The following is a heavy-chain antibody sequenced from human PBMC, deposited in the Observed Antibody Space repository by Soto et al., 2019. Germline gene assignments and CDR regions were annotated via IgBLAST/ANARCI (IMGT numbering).Heavy chain of an antibody. CDR2: ISYDGSNK. Sequence: PGGSLRLSCATSGFTFSSSAMQWVRQAPGKGLEWVAIISYDGSNKFYGDSVKGRFTISRDSSKYTAYLQMTSLRAEDTAVYYCGRDMFDGYSYGPVDYWGQGTLVTVSS. D-gene: IGHD5-18*01. V-gene: IGHV3-30-3*01. J-gene: IGHJ4*02. CDR1: GFTFSSSA. CDR3: GRDMFDGYSYGPVDY.